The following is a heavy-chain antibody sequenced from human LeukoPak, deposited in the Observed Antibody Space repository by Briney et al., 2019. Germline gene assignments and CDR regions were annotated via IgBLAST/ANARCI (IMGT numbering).Heavy chain of an antibody. CDR3: ARQVGGYSSDIDY. CDR2: IYYSGST. J-gene: IGHJ4*02. CDR1: GGSISSSSYY. D-gene: IGHD6-25*01. Sequence: PSETLSLTCTVSGGSISSSSYYWGWIRQPPGKGLEWIGSIYYSGSTYYNPSLKSRVTISVDTSKNQFSLKLSSVTAADTAVYYCARQVGGYSSDIDYWGQGTLVTVSS. V-gene: IGHV4-39*01.